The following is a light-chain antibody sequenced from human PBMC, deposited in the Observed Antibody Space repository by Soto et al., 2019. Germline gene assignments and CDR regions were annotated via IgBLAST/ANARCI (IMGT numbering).Light chain of an antibody. CDR1: QSVDGY. Sequence: EVVMTQSPGTLSVSLGESATLSCRASQSVDGYLAWYQQKPGQAPRLLIYGASTRATGVTARFRGGGSGTEFTHTISSLQSEDSAVYYCQQYHKWPPITFGQGTRLEIK. J-gene: IGKJ5*01. V-gene: IGKV3-15*01. CDR2: GAS. CDR3: QQYHKWPPIT.